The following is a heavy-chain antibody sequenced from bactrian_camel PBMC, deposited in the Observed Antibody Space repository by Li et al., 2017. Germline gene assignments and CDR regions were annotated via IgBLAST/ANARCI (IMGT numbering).Heavy chain of an antibody. V-gene: IGHV3S53*01. D-gene: IGHD2*01. CDR2: IDSHGGT. J-gene: IGHJ6*01. Sequence: HVQLVESGGGSVQAGGSLSVSCTVSRRTYSTYCMAWFRQAPGKEREGVAAIDSHGGTAYADSATGRFTISQDNAKVTFYLQMNSLKPEDTAMYYCAAELRPECAPRSSSFGHWGQGTQVTVS. CDR3: AAELRPECAPRSSSFGH. CDR1: RRTYSTYC.